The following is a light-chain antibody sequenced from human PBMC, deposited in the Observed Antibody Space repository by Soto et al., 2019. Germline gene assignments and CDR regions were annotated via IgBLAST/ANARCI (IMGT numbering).Light chain of an antibody. CDR2: GAS. V-gene: IGKV3-20*01. CDR1: PSIDSGY. CDR3: QQYGTPPFT. Sequence: VLPQSPGTLSLSPGAGATLSCRASPSIDSGYLAWYQQKPGQAPRLLMYGASSRPTGISDRFSGSGSGTDFTLTISRLEPEDFAVYYGQQYGTPPFTFGQGTKLEIK. J-gene: IGKJ2*01.